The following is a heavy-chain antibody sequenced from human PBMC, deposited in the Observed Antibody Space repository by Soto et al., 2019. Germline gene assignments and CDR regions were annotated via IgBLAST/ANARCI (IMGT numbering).Heavy chain of an antibody. J-gene: IGHJ4*02. CDR3: AHRLATYCGGDCSTYFDY. D-gene: IGHD2-21*02. CDR2: IYWDDDK. Sequence: QITLKESGPTLVKPTQTLTLTCTFSGFSLSTSGVGVGWIRQPPGKALEWLALIYWDDDKRYSPSLKSRLTITKDTSKHPVVLTLTNMDPVDTATYYCAHRLATYCGGDCSTYFDYWGQGTLVTVSS. V-gene: IGHV2-5*02. CDR1: GFSLSTSGVG.